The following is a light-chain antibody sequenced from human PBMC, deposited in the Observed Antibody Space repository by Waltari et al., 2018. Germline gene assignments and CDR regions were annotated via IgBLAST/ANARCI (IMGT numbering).Light chain of an antibody. CDR3: QHYGTSSWT. CDR1: QTISYTT. Sequence: EIVLTQSPGTLYLSPGDRATLSCRSSQTISYTTLAWYQQKPGQGPRLLIYGASNRPTGVPSRFSGSVSGQDFTLARRRLEPDDFAVYYCQHYGTSSWTFGQGTKVEVK. CDR2: GAS. J-gene: IGKJ1*01. V-gene: IGKV3-20*01.